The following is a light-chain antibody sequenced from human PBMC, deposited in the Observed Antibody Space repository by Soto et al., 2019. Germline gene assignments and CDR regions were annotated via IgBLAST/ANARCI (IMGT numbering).Light chain of an antibody. CDR2: QDT. CDR1: KLGDKY. CDR3: QMWDSGSYVV. V-gene: IGLV3-1*01. Sequence: SYELTQPPSLSVSPGQTASISCSGDKLGDKYARWYQQKPGQSPVLVIYQDTKRPSGIPERFSGSNSGNTATLTISGTQALDEADYYCQMWDSGSYVVFGGGTKVTVL. J-gene: IGLJ2*01.